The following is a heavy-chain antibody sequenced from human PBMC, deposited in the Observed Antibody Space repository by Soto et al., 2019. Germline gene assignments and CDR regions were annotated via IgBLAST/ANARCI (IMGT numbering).Heavy chain of an antibody. CDR2: IYYSGST. D-gene: IGHD2-15*01. J-gene: IGHJ3*02. CDR3: ARPLGYCSGGSCLDAFDI. V-gene: IGHV4-39*01. Sequence: QLQLQESGPGLVKPSETLSLTCTVSGGSISSSSYYWGWIRQPPGKGLEWIGSIYYSGSTYYNPSLKRRVTISVDTSKNQFSLKLSSVTAADTAVYYCARPLGYCSGGSCLDAFDIWGQGTMVTVSS. CDR1: GGSISSSSYY.